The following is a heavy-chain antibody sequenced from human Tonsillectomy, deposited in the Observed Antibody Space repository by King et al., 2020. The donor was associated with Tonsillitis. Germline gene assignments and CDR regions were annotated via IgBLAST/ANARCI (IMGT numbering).Heavy chain of an antibody. CDR1: GDSISHSY. J-gene: IGHJ5*02. CDR3: AKCKYVDPSWFDR. V-gene: IGHV4-59*08. Sequence: VQLQESGPGLVKPSETLSLTCTVSGDSISHSYWNWIRQSPGKGFEWIGYIYYSGNTHYNPSLKSRVTMSMDTSKNQFSLNLTSVTAADTAVYYCAKCKYVDPSWFDRWGQGTLVTVSA. D-gene: IGHD2/OR15-2a*01. CDR2: IYYSGNT.